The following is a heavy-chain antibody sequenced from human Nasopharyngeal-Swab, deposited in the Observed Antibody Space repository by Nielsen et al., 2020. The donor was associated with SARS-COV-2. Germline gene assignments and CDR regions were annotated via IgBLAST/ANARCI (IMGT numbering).Heavy chain of an antibody. Sequence: GESLKISCKGSGYSFTSHWIGWVRQMPGKGPEWMGIIYPGDSDTRYSPSFQGQVTISADKSISTAYLQWSSLKASDTAIYYCATPPWTGGPDYAFDIWGQGTMVTVSS. CDR3: ATPPWTGGPDYAFDI. V-gene: IGHV5-51*01. CDR1: GYSFTSHW. J-gene: IGHJ3*02. CDR2: IYPGDSDT. D-gene: IGHD3/OR15-3a*01.